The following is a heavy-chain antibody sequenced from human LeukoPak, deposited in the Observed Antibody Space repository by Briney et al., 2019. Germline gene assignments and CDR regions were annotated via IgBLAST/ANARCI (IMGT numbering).Heavy chain of an antibody. CDR3: ARYGDLNVGAFDI. CDR2: ISSSSSTI. CDR1: GFTFSSYS. J-gene: IGHJ3*02. V-gene: IGHV3-48*04. D-gene: IGHD4-17*01. Sequence: GGSLRLSCAASGFTFSSYSMNWVRQAPGKGLEWVSYISSSSSTIYYADSVKGRFTISRDNAKNSLYLQMNSLRAEDTAVYYCARYGDLNVGAFDIWGQGTMVTVSS.